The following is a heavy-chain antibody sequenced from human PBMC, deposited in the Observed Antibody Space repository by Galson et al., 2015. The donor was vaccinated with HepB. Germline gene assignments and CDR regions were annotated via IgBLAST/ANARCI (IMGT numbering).Heavy chain of an antibody. CDR1: GYTFTGYY. D-gene: IGHD6-19*01. CDR2: INPNSGGT. V-gene: IGHV1-2*04. J-gene: IGHJ4*02. CDR3: ARDDGGYSSAWHYFDY. Sequence: SVKVSCKASGYTFTGYYMHWVRQAPGQGLEWMGWINPNSGGTNYAQTFQGWVTMTRDTSISTAYMELSRLRSDDTAVYYCARDDGGYSSAWHYFDYWGQGTLVTVSS.